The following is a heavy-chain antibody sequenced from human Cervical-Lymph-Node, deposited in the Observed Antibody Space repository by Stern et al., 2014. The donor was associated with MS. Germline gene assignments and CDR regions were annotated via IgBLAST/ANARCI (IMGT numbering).Heavy chain of an antibody. V-gene: IGHV1-18*01. J-gene: IGHJ4*02. Sequence: QVQLVQSGAEVKKPGASVKVSCKASGYTFSNYGISWVRQAPGQGLEWMGWIHRYHGKANYAQKIQGRVTMTTDTTTNTAYMVLRSLRLDDTGVYYCARKEVDTAMGEGYWGQGTLVTVSS. CDR2: IHRYHGKA. CDR3: ARKEVDTAMGEGY. D-gene: IGHD5-18*01. CDR1: GYTFSNYG.